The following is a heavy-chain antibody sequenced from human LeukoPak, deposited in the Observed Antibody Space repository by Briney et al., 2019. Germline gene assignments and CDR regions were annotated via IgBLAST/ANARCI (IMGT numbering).Heavy chain of an antibody. V-gene: IGHV4-59*08. J-gene: IGHJ4*02. CDR2: VFYTGAT. CDR1: GGSISAYY. CDR3: ARLTRHYFVF. Sequence: SETLSLTCAVSGGSISAYYWSWIRQPPGKGLEWIGDVFYTGATNCNPSLESRVTISVDTSKNQFSLNLTSVTAADAAVYYCARLTRHYFVFWGRGTPVAVSS.